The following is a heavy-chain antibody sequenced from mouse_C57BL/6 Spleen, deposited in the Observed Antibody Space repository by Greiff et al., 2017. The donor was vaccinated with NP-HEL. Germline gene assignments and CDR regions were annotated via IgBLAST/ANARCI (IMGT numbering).Heavy chain of an antibody. D-gene: IGHD2-4*01. CDR3: ARSSPYDYDENYAMDY. Sequence: EVMLVESGGGLVQPGGSLSLSCAASGFTFTDYYMSWVRQPPGKALEWLGFIRNKANGYTTEYSASVKGRFTISRDNSQSILYLQMNALRAEDSATYYCARSSPYDYDENYAMDYWGQGTSVTVSS. J-gene: IGHJ4*01. CDR1: GFTFTDYY. V-gene: IGHV7-3*01. CDR2: IRNKANGYTT.